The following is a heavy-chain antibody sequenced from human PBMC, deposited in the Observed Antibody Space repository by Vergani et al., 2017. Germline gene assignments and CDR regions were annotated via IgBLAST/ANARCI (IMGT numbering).Heavy chain of an antibody. CDR1: GFTFSSYS. D-gene: IGHD2-21*01. Sequence: EVQLVESGGGLVKPGGSLRLSCAASGFTFSSYSMNWVRQAPGKGLEWVSSISSSSSYIYYADSVKGRFTISRDHAKNSLYLQMNSLRAEDTAVYYCARDRGVVAPDAFDIWGQGTMVTVSS. CDR3: ARDRGVVAPDAFDI. CDR2: ISSSSSYI. J-gene: IGHJ3*02. V-gene: IGHV3-21*01.